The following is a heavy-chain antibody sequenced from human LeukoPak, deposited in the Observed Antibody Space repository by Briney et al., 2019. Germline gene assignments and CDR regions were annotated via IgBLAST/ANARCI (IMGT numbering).Heavy chain of an antibody. CDR2: IKQDGSEK. CDR1: GFTFSSYW. V-gene: IGHV3-7*03. CDR3: ASGVTSPRLFDY. J-gene: IGHJ4*02. D-gene: IGHD3-3*01. Sequence: GGSLRLSCAASGFTFSSYWMSWVRQAPGKGLEWVANIKQDGSEKYYVDSVRGRFTISRDNAKNSLYLQMNSLRAEDTAVYYCASGVTSPRLFDYWGQGTLVTVSS.